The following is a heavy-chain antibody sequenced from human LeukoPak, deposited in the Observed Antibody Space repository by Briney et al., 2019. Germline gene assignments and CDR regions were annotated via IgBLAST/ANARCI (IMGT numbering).Heavy chain of an antibody. D-gene: IGHD5-24*01. CDR2: IGSSGGST. CDR1: GFNFITAA. Sequence: GGSLRLSCAASGFNFITAAVTWVRQAPGKGLEWVSLIGSSGGSTYYADSVKGRFTIPRDNFNHTLSLQMNSLRVEDTAIYYCVKDIQLSTWGLGTMVTVSS. V-gene: IGHV3-23*01. J-gene: IGHJ3*01. CDR3: VKDIQLST.